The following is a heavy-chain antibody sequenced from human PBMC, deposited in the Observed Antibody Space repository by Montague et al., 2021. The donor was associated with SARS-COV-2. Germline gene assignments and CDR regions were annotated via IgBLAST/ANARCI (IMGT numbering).Heavy chain of an antibody. CDR2: ISGSGGSP. CDR1: GFTVSNYA. J-gene: IGHJ4*02. D-gene: IGHD3-3*01. Sequence: SLRLSCAASGFTVSNYALSWVRQAPGKGLEWVSAISGSGGSPYYSDSXXVLFTISRDNSKNTLYLQMNSLRAEDTAVYYCAKDPHYDFWSGYYLDYWGQGTLVTVSS. CDR3: AKDPHYDFWSGYYLDY. V-gene: IGHV3-23*01.